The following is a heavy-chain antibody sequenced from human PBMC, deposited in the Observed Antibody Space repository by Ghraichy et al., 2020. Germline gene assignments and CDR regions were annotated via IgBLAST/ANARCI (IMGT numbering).Heavy chain of an antibody. J-gene: IGHJ6*02. Sequence: GGSLRLSCAASGFTFSSYSMNWVRQAPGKGLEWVSSISSSSSYIYYADSVKGRFTISRDNAKNSLYLQMNSLRAEDTAVYYCARDHYYDSIGVYYYYGMDVWGQGTTVTVSS. D-gene: IGHD3-22*01. V-gene: IGHV3-21*01. CDR2: ISSSSSYI. CDR3: ARDHYYDSIGVYYYYGMDV. CDR1: GFTFSSYS.